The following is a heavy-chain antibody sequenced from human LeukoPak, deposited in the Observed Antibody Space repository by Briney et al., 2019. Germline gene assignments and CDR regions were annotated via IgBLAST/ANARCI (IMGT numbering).Heavy chain of an antibody. D-gene: IGHD5-24*01. V-gene: IGHV3-33*01. Sequence: GRSLRLSCAASGFSFSSYGMHWGRQAPGKGLEWVAVIWYDGSNKYYADSVKGRFTISRDNSKNTLYLQMNSLRDCARDGTGSGFDYWGQGTLVTVSS. J-gene: IGHJ4*02. CDR3: GFDY. CDR2: IWYDGSNK. CDR1: GFSFSSYG.